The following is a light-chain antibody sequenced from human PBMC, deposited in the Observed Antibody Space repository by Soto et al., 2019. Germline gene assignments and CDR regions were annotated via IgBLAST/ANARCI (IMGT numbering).Light chain of an antibody. CDR3: QQYNNWPPTT. V-gene: IGKV3-15*01. Sequence: EIVVTQSQATLSLSPGERATLSCRASQSVSSNLAWYQQKPGQAPRLLIYGASTRATGIPARFSGSGSGTEFTLTISSLQSEDFAVYYCQQYNNWPPTTFGQGTRLEI. CDR1: QSVSSN. CDR2: GAS. J-gene: IGKJ5*01.